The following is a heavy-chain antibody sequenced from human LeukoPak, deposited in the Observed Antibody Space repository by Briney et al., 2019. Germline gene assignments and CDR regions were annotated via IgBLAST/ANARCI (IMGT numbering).Heavy chain of an antibody. CDR3: TRDPILGAPDYFDY. Sequence: GGSLRLSCAASGFTFSSYGMHWVRQAPGKGLEWGAFIRYDGSNKYYADSVKGRFTISRDNSRNTMYLQMNNLREEDTAVYYCTRDPILGAPDYFDYWGQGTLVTVSS. D-gene: IGHD2-21*01. CDR1: GFTFSSYG. J-gene: IGHJ4*02. V-gene: IGHV3-30*02. CDR2: IRYDGSNK.